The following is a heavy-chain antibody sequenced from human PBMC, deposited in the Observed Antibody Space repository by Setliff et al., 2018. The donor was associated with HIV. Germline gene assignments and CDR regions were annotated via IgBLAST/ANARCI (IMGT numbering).Heavy chain of an antibody. D-gene: IGHD3-10*01. Sequence: ASVKVSCKASGYTLTNYDINWVRQATGQGLEWMGWMNPSGATGYAQEFQGRVTMTRDTSISTAYKELSSLRSEDTAVYYCARVISGRGRELPDFDYWGQGTQVTVSS. CDR1: GYTLTNYD. J-gene: IGHJ4*02. V-gene: IGHV1-8*02. CDR2: MNPSGAT. CDR3: ARVISGRGRELPDFDY.